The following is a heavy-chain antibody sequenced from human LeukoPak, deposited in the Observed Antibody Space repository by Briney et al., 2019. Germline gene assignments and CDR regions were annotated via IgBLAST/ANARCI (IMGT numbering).Heavy chain of an antibody. J-gene: IGHJ4*02. CDR3: AKGAIIVAQTYDY. V-gene: IGHV3-23*01. CDR2: ISGNGGRT. D-gene: IGHD3-22*01. CDR1: GFTFNNYA. Sequence: GGSLRLSCAASGFTFNNYAMSWVRQAPGKGLEWVAAISGNGGRTYYTDSVKGRFTISRDNPKNTLYLLMNSLRAEDTAVYYCAKGAIIVAQTYDYWGQGTLVTVSS.